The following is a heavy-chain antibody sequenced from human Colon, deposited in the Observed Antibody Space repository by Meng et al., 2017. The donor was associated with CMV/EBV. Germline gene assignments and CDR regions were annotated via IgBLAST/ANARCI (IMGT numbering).Heavy chain of an antibody. J-gene: IGHJ4*02. CDR1: GFTFSPYS. CDR3: ARHLSCDTSGCHQNWDY. CDR2: ISPTSHYI. V-gene: IGHV3-21*01. D-gene: IGHD2-15*01. Sequence: GESLKISCAASGFTFSPYSMNWVRQAPGKGLEWVSSISPTSHYIFYADSVRGRFTISRDNAKNSLYLQMNSLSAEDTAMYYCARHLSCDTSGCHQNWDYWGQGTLVTVSS.